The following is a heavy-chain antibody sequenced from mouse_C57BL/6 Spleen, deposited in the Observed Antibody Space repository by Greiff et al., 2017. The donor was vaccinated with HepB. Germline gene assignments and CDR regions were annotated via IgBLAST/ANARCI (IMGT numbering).Heavy chain of an antibody. Sequence: VQLQQSGAELVKPGASVKMSCKASGYTFNSYWITWVKQRPGQGLEWIGDIYPGSGSTNYNEKFKSKATLTVDTSSSTAYMQLSSLTSEDSAVYNCARKEEGNYDYAMDYWGQGTSVTVSS. CDR3: ARKEEGNYDYAMDY. CDR2: IYPGSGST. CDR1: GYTFNSYW. V-gene: IGHV1-55*01. D-gene: IGHD2-1*01. J-gene: IGHJ4*01.